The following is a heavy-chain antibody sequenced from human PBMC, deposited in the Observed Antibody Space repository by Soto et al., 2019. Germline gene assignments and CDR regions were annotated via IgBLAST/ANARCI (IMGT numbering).Heavy chain of an antibody. Sequence: SETLSLTCTVSGGSFKSGSHSWSWIRQPPGKGLEWIGYVYHTGRTSYNPSLKSRVSISMDTSKNQFSLNLDSVTAADTAVYFCARDFAYFDSWGQGTLVTVSS. CDR2: VYHTGRT. V-gene: IGHV4-61*01. D-gene: IGHD3-3*01. CDR3: ARDFAYFDS. J-gene: IGHJ4*02. CDR1: GGSFKSGSHS.